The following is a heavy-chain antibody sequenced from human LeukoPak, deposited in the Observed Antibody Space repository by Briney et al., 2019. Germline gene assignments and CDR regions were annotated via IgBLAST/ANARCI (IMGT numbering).Heavy chain of an antibody. CDR3: AKVGYSGWNLEY. D-gene: IGHD5-12*01. J-gene: IGHJ4*02. CDR2: INQGGSVK. Sequence: GGSLRLSCAASGFTFRSYWMSWVRQAPGKGLEWVANINQGGSVKYYVDSVKGRFTISRDDAKNSLYVQMNSLRDEDTAVYYCAKVGYSGWNLEYWGQGTLVTVSS. V-gene: IGHV3-7*01. CDR1: GFTFRSYW.